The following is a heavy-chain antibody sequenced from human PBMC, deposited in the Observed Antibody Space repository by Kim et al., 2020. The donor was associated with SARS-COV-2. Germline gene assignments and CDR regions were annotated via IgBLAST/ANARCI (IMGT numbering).Heavy chain of an antibody. CDR2: IIPIFGTA. CDR3: ASGQNGDYDYYYYGMDV. CDR1: GGTFSSYA. Sequence: SVKVSCKASGGTFSSYAISWVRQAPGQGLEWMGGIIPIFGTANYAQKFQGRVTITADESTSTAYMELSSLRSEDTAVYYCASGQNGDYDYYYYGMDVWGQGTTVTVSS. J-gene: IGHJ6*02. D-gene: IGHD4-17*01. V-gene: IGHV1-69*13.